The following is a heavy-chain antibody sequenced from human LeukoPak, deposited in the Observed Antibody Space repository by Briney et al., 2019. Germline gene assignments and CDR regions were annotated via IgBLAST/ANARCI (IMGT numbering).Heavy chain of an antibody. D-gene: IGHD3-16*02. J-gene: IGHJ5*02. Sequence: GGSLRLSCAASGFTFSSYSMNWVRQAPGKGLEWVSSISSSSSYIYYADSVKGRFTISRDNAKNSLYLQMNSLRAEDTAVYYCASPAWGTFGGVIAWGQGTLVTVSS. CDR1: GFTFSSYS. V-gene: IGHV3-21*01. CDR2: ISSSSSYI. CDR3: ASPAWGTFGGVIA.